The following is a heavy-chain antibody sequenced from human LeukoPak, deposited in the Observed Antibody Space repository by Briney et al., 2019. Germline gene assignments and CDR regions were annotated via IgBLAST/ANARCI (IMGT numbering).Heavy chain of an antibody. CDR2: ISSSSSTI. CDR1: GFTFSSYS. J-gene: IGHJ4*02. D-gene: IGHD6-19*01. Sequence: GGSLRLSCAASGFTFSSYSMNWVRQAPGKGLEWVSYISSSSSTIYYADSVKGRFTISRDNAKNSLYLQMNSLRAEDTAVYYCARDLQIAVGVFDYWGQGTLVTVSS. V-gene: IGHV3-48*01. CDR3: ARDLQIAVGVFDY.